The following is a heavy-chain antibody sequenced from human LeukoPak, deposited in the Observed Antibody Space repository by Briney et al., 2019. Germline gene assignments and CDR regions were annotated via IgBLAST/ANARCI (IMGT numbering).Heavy chain of an antibody. V-gene: IGHV3-21*01. CDR1: GFTFSSYS. CDR3: ARDRYGSVAWFDP. Sequence: VASLGLSCAASGFTFSSYSMNWVRQAPGKGLRWVSSISSSSSYIYYADSVKGRFTISRDNANNSLYLQMNSLPAEDTAVYYCARDRYGSVAWFDPWGQGTLVTVSS. CDR2: ISSSSSYI. J-gene: IGHJ5*02. D-gene: IGHD3-10*01.